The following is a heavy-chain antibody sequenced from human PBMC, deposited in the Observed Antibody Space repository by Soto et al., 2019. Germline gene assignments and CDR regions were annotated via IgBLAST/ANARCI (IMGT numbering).Heavy chain of an antibody. CDR2: IYYGGRT. J-gene: IGHJ4*02. CDR1: GGFISSGGYY. Sequence: QVQLQESGPGLLKPSQTLSLTCTVSGGFISSGGYYWSWIRQHPGKGLEWIGYIYYGGRTYYNPSLRSRLTISLDTSKNQFSLKLSSVTAADTAVYYCARDSGVNSIDYWGQGTLVTVSS. D-gene: IGHD2-8*01. CDR3: ARDSGVNSIDY. V-gene: IGHV4-31*03.